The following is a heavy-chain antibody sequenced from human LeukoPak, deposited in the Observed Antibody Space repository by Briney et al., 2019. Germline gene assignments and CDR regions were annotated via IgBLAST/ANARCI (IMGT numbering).Heavy chain of an antibody. CDR1: GFTFSRYW. V-gene: IGHV3-74*01. CDR3: ARVLSGSWDWFDP. J-gene: IGHJ5*02. D-gene: IGHD3-22*01. CDR2: INPDGSTT. Sequence: PGGSLRLSCAASGFTFSRYWIHWVRQAPGKGLEWVSRINPDGSTTTYADSVKGRFTISRDNAKNTVYLQMNSLGAEDTAVYYCARVLSGSWDWFDPWGQGTLVTVSS.